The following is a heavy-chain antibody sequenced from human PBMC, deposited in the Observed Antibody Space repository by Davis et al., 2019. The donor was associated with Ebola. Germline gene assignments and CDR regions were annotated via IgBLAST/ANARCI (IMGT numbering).Heavy chain of an antibody. Sequence: AASVKVSCKASGYTFTSYAMNWVRQAPGQGPEWMGWINAGDGNTKYSQKFQGRVTITADKSTSTAYMELSSLRSEDTAVYYCARDGPRGYSYGYGTADYWGQGTLVTVSS. J-gene: IGHJ4*02. V-gene: IGHV1-3*01. CDR2: INAGDGNT. CDR3: ARDGPRGYSYGYGTADY. CDR1: GYTFTSYA. D-gene: IGHD5-18*01.